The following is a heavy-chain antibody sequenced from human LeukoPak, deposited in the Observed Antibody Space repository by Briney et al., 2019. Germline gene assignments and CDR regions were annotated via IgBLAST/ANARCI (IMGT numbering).Heavy chain of an antibody. D-gene: IGHD3-3*01. J-gene: IGHJ6*02. CDR2: IKQDGSEK. CDR1: GFTFSSYG. Sequence: GRSLRLSCAASGFTFSSYGMPWVRQAPGKGLEWVANIKQDGSEKYYVDSVKGRFTISRDNAKNSLYLQMNSLRAEDTAVYYCARDYWHERFWYYYGMDVWGQGTTVTVSS. V-gene: IGHV3-7*01. CDR3: ARDYWHERFWYYYGMDV.